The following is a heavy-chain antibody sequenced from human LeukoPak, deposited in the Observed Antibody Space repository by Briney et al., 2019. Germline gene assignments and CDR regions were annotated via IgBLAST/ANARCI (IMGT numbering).Heavy chain of an antibody. CDR3: ARDMRGIAAAAHFDY. V-gene: IGHV3-30-3*01. Sequence: GGSLRLSCAASGFTFSSYWMHWVRQAPGKGLEWVAVISYDGSNKYYADSVKGRFTISRDNSKNTLYLQMNSLRAEDTAVYYCARDMRGIAAAAHFDYWGQGTLVTVSS. J-gene: IGHJ4*02. D-gene: IGHD6-13*01. CDR1: GFTFSSYW. CDR2: ISYDGSNK.